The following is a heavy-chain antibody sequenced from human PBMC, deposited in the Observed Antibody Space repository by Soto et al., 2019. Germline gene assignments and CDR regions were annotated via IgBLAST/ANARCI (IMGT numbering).Heavy chain of an antibody. V-gene: IGHV1-8*01. Sequence: TGHGLEWMGWINPNSGNIGYAQKFQGRVTMTRDTAIRTAYMEVSRLRSDDTAVYYCARGRASGSYYPLDHWGHGTVVTVSS. CDR2: INPNSGNI. J-gene: IGHJ4*01. CDR3: ARGRASGSYYPLDH. D-gene: IGHD3-10*01.